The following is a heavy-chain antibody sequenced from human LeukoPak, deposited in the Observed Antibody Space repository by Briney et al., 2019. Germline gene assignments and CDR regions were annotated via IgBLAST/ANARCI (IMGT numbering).Heavy chain of an antibody. CDR1: GFTFSSYG. D-gene: IGHD2-2*01. J-gene: IGHJ4*02. CDR2: IRYDGSNK. CDR3: AKVRYQLPRTFDY. Sequence: GGSLRLSCAASGFTFSSYGMHWVRQAPGKGLEWVAFIRYDGSNKYYADSVKGRFTISRDNSKNKLYLQMNRLRAEDTAVYYCAKVRYQLPRTFDYWGQGTLVTVSS. V-gene: IGHV3-30*02.